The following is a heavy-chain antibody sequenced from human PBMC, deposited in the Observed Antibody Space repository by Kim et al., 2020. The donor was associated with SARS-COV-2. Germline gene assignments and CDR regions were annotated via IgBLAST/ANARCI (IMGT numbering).Heavy chain of an antibody. V-gene: IGHV7-4-1*02. J-gene: IGHJ4*02. D-gene: IGHD6-13*01. Sequence: AQGFTGRFVFSLDTSVSTAYLQISSLKAEDTAVYYCAREMELYSSSHLDYWGQGTLVTVSS. CDR3: AREMELYSSSHLDY.